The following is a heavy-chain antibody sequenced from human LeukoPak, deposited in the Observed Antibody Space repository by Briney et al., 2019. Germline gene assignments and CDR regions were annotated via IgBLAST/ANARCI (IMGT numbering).Heavy chain of an antibody. J-gene: IGHJ6*03. Sequence: SETLSLTCAVYGGSFSGYSWNWIRQPPVKGLEWIGEINHSGGTNYNPSLKSRVTISVDTSKKQFSLKLTSVTAADTAVYYCARVTGAAAGIYYYYYYMDVWGKGTTVTVSS. V-gene: IGHV4-34*01. CDR3: ARVTGAAAGIYYYYYYMDV. CDR2: INHSGGT. CDR1: GGSFSGYS. D-gene: IGHD6-13*01.